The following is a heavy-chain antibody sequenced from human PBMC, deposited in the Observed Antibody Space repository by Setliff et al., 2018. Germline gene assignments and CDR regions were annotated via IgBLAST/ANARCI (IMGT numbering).Heavy chain of an antibody. V-gene: IGHV4-4*02. CDR2: IYHSGTT. Sequence: LSLTCAVSGGSISSPNWWNWVRQPPGKGLEWIREIYHSGTTNYNPSLKSRVTMSVDKSRNQFSLRLTSVTAADTAIYYCTRAYSGSHDYWGQGTLVTVSS. CDR3: TRAYSGSHDY. CDR1: GGSISSPNW. J-gene: IGHJ4*02. D-gene: IGHD1-26*01.